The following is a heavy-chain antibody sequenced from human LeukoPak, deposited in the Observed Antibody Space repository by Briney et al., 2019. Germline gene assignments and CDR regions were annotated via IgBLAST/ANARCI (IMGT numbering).Heavy chain of an antibody. CDR2: ISAYNGNT. Sequence: ASVKVFCKASGYTFTSDGISWVLHGPEQGLERMRWISAYNGNTHYAQKLQGRVTMTTHTYTSTAHIELRTHTSDDTALFSSPGDATYLSGSSPASFDYWGQGSLLTVSS. D-gene: IGHD3-16*01. CDR1: GYTFTSDG. V-gene: IGHV1-18*01. J-gene: IGHJ4*02. CDR3: PGDATYLSGSSPASFDY.